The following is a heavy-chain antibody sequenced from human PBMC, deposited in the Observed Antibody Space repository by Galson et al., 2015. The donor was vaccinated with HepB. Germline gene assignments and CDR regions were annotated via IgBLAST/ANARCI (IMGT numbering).Heavy chain of an antibody. D-gene: IGHD3-16*01. V-gene: IGHV3-23*01. J-gene: IGHJ5*01. CDR1: GFAFDSHA. Sequence: SLRLSCAASGFAFDSHAMSWVRQAPGRGLEWVSGITGQGDSTFYADSVKGRFTVSKDNSNNMLYLQTNSLRAEDSGLYFCAKGFGLFDSWGQGVLVTVSS. CDR3: AKGFGLFDS. CDR2: ITGQGDST.